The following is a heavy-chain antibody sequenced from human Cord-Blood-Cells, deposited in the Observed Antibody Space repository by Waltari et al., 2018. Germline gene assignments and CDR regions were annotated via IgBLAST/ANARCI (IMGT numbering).Heavy chain of an antibody. D-gene: IGHD6-19*01. Sequence: QVQLQQWGAGLLKPSETLSLTCAVYGGSFSGYYWSWIRQPPGKGLEWIGEINHSGSTNSNPSLKSRVTISVDTSKNQFSRKLSSVTAADTAVYYCARRYSSGWYGYWGQGTLVTVSS. CDR3: ARRYSSGWYGY. V-gene: IGHV4-34*01. CDR2: INHSGST. J-gene: IGHJ4*02. CDR1: GGSFSGYY.